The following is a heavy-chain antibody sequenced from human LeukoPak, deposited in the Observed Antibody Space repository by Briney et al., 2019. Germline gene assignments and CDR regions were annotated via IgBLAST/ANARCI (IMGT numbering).Heavy chain of an antibody. V-gene: IGHV4-38-2*02. Sequence: SETLSLTCNVLSHSMSSGHYWGWIRQPPGKGLEWIGSIYYGGSTYYNPSLKSRVTISEDTAQKQFSLKLDSVTAADTAVYYCAGHIQWAEGFELWGQGTSVTVSS. CDR1: SHSMSSGHY. CDR2: IYYGGST. J-gene: IGHJ3*01. D-gene: IGHD2-8*01. CDR3: AGHIQWAEGFEL.